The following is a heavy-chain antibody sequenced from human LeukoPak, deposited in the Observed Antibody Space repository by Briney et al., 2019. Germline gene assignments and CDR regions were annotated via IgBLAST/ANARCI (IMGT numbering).Heavy chain of an antibody. J-gene: IGHJ4*02. D-gene: IGHD3-10*01. CDR3: AKESITMVRGVISRIFDY. CDR1: GFTFSSYA. Sequence: GGSLRLSCAASGFTFSSYAMSWVRQAPGKGLEWVSAISGSGGSTYYADSVKGRFTISRDNSKNTPYLQMNSLRAEDTAVYYCAKESITMVRGVISRIFDYWGQGTLVTVSS. CDR2: ISGSGGST. V-gene: IGHV3-23*01.